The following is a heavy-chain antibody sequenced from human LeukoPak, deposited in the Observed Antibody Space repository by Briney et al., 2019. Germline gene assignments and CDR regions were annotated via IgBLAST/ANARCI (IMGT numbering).Heavy chain of an antibody. Sequence: ASVKVSCKASGYTFTGYYMHWVRQAPGQGLEWMGWINPNSGGTNYAQKFQGRVTMTRDTSISTACMELSRLRSDDTAVYYCARCIENGVCPFDPWGQGTLVTVSS. CDR3: ARCIENGVCPFDP. D-gene: IGHD2-8*01. CDR1: GYTFTGYY. J-gene: IGHJ5*02. V-gene: IGHV1-2*02. CDR2: INPNSGGT.